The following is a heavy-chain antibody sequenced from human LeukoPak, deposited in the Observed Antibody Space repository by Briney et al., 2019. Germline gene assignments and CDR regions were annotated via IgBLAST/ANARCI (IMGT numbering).Heavy chain of an antibody. CDR1: GFTFSKSA. CDR2: ISGSGDNA. D-gene: IGHD3-10*01. V-gene: IGHV3-23*01. J-gene: IGHJ4*02. Sequence: PGGSLRLSCAASGFTFSKSAMSWVRQAPGKGLEWVSAISGSGDNAYYADSVKGRFTISRDNSKNTLYLQMSSLRAEDTALYYRAKRSPYGGPDYWGQGTLVTVSS. CDR3: AKRSPYGGPDY.